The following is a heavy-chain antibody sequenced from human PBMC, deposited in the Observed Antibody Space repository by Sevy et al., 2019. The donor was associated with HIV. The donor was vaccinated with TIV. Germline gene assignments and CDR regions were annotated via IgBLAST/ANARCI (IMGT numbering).Heavy chain of an antibody. Sequence: GGSLRLSCAASGFTFSDYYMSWIRQAPGKGLEWVSYISSASSYTNYADSVKGRFTISRDNAKNSLSLQLHSLTAEDTAIYYCARDRRNYGGQYFDYWGQGTPVTVSS. J-gene: IGHJ4*02. V-gene: IGHV3-11*06. CDR1: GFTFSDYY. D-gene: IGHD4-17*01. CDR3: ARDRRNYGGQYFDY. CDR2: ISSASSYT.